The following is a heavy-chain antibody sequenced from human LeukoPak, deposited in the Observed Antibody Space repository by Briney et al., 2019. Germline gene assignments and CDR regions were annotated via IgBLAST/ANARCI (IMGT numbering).Heavy chain of an antibody. Sequence: ASVKVSCKASGGTFSSYAISWVRQAPGQRLEWMGWINTGNGNTEYSQNFQGRVTITRDTSASTAYMELSSLRSEDTAVYYCARDRFYGSGTYNHFDSWGQGAQVTVSS. D-gene: IGHD3-10*01. J-gene: IGHJ4*02. CDR1: GGTFSSYA. CDR2: INTGNGNT. V-gene: IGHV1-3*04. CDR3: ARDRFYGSGTYNHFDS.